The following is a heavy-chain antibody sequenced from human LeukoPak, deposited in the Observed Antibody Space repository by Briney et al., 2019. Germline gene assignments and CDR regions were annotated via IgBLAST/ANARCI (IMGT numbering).Heavy chain of an antibody. Sequence: GGSLRLSCAASGFTFSSYAMHWVRQAPGKGLEWVAVISYDGSNKYYADSVKGRFTISRDNSKNTLYLQMNSLRAEDTAVYYCVRTWTYGMDVWGQGTTVTVSS. CDR1: GFTFSSYA. CDR3: VRTWTYGMDV. CDR2: ISYDGSNK. V-gene: IGHV3-30-3*01. D-gene: IGHD3/OR15-3a*01. J-gene: IGHJ6*02.